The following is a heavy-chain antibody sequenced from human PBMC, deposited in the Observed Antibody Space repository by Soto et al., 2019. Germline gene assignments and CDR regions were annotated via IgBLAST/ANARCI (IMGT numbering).Heavy chain of an antibody. Sequence: PGGSLRLSCAASGFTSSSYWMSWVRQAPGKGLEWVANIKQDGSEKYYVDSVKGRFTISRDNSKNTLYLQMNSLRAEDTAVYYCAKDVAWFLVVVEDATRMDVWGQGTTVTVSS. CDR1: GFTSSSYW. J-gene: IGHJ6*02. CDR3: AKDVAWFLVVVEDATRMDV. D-gene: IGHD2-15*01. V-gene: IGHV3-7*01. CDR2: IKQDGSEK.